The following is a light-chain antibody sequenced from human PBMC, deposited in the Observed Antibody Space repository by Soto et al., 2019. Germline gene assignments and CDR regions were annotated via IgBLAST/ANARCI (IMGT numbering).Light chain of an antibody. V-gene: IGKV3-15*01. J-gene: IGKJ5*01. CDR3: QQYNNWPPIT. Sequence: EFVLTQSPGTLSLSPGERSTLSFSSSQSVSSSLAWYQQKPGQAPRLLIYGASTRATGIPARFSGSGSGTEFTLTISSLQSEDFAVYYCQQYNNWPPITFGQGTRLEIK. CDR1: QSVSSS. CDR2: GAS.